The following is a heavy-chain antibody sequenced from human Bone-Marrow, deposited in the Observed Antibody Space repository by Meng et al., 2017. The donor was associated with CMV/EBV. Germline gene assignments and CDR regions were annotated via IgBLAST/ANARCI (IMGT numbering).Heavy chain of an antibody. Sequence: GESLKISCAASGFTFSSYGMHWVRQAPGKGLEWVAVIWYDGSNKYYADSVKGRFTISRDNSQNTLYLQMNSLRAEDTAVYFCTRYQLLYSCFDYWGQGTLVTVSS. D-gene: IGHD2-2*02. V-gene: IGHV3-33*01. CDR2: IWYDGSNK. CDR3: TRYQLLYSCFDY. CDR1: GFTFSSYG. J-gene: IGHJ4*02.